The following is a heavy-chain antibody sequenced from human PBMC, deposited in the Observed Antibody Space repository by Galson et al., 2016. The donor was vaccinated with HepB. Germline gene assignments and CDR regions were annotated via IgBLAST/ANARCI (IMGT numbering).Heavy chain of an antibody. CDR3: AKGQQLAYFDY. D-gene: IGHD6-13*01. CDR1: GFTFSSYY. V-gene: IGHV3-23*01. CDR2: ISGSDGST. J-gene: IGHJ4*02. Sequence: SLRLSCAASGFTFSSYYMHWVRQAPGKGLEWVSAISGSDGSTYYADSVKGRFTISRDNSRNTLYLQMNSLRAEDTAVYYCAKGQQLAYFDYWGQGTLVTVSS.